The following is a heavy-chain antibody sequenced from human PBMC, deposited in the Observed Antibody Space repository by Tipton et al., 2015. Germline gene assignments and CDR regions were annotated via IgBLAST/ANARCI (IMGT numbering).Heavy chain of an antibody. J-gene: IGHJ5*02. D-gene: IGHD2-2*01. CDR3: ARETDRGRGILGRIVIVPAGTGWFDP. V-gene: IGHV4-59*01. CDR2: VYYFGDT. CDR1: GVSISDFH. Sequence: TLSLTCTVSGVSISDFHWNWIRQPPGKGLEWIGHVYYFGDTDYNPALGSRVTISLDTSTSQLSLELSSLTAADAAVYYCARETDRGRGILGRIVIVPAGTGWFDPWGQGTLVTVSS.